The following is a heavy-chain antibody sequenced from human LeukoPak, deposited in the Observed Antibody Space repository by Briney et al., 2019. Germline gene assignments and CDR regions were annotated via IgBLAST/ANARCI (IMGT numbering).Heavy chain of an antibody. Sequence: SVKVSCKASGGTFSSYAISWVRQAPGQGLEWMGRIIPIFGTANYAQKFQGRVTITTDESTSTAYMELSSLRSEDTSVYYCARDHWTVPVRKNGYSYDPTWEYAFDIWGQGTMVTVSS. V-gene: IGHV1-69*05. J-gene: IGHJ3*02. CDR3: ARDHWTVPVRKNGYSYDPTWEYAFDI. D-gene: IGHD5-18*01. CDR2: IIPIFGTA. CDR1: GGTFSSYA.